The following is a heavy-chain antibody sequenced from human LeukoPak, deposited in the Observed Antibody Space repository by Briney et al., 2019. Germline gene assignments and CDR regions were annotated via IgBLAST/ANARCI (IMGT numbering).Heavy chain of an antibody. D-gene: IGHD3-22*01. CDR2: ITSRDGTT. CDR1: GFTFSIYA. CDR3: ARDRPNYYGSDGHYYRRDGDC. V-gene: IGHV3-23*01. J-gene: IGHJ4*02. Sequence: PGGSLRLSCAASGFTFSIYAMSWVRQTPGKGLEWVSSITSRDGTTYYAASVKGRFTISRDNSENTLYLQMNSLRAEDSALYYCARDRPNYYGSDGHYYRRDGDCWGQGTLVTVSS.